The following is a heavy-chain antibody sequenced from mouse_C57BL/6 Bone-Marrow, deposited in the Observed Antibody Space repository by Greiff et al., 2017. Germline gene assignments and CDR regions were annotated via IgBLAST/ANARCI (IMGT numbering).Heavy chain of an antibody. Sequence: SGAELVRPGTSVKVSCKASGYAFTNYLIEWVKQRPGQGLEWIGVINPGSGGTNYNEKFKGKATLTADKSSSTAYMQLSSLTSEDSAVYFCARAHYGSSPYYFDYWGQGTTLTVSS. CDR1: GYAFTNYL. CDR2: INPGSGGT. CDR3: ARAHYGSSPYYFDY. V-gene: IGHV1-54*01. D-gene: IGHD1-1*01. J-gene: IGHJ2*01.